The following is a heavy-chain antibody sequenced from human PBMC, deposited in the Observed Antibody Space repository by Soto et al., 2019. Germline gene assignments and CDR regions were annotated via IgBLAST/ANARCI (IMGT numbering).Heavy chain of an antibody. D-gene: IGHD3-22*01. CDR3: ARVLNSVRPDYYDTHWSGFDI. J-gene: IGHJ3*02. Sequence: PGGSLRLSCAASGFTFSSYSMNWVRQAPGKGLEWVSSISSSSSYIYYADSVKGRFTISRDNAKSSLYLQMNSLRAEDTAVYYCARVLNSVRPDYYDTHWSGFDIWGQGTMVTVSS. CDR1: GFTFSSYS. V-gene: IGHV3-21*01. CDR2: ISSSSSYI.